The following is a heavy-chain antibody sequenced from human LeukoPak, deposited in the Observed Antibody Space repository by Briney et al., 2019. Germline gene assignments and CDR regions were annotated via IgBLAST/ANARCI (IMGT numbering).Heavy chain of an antibody. CDR2: IFGSGGST. V-gene: IGHV3-23*01. Sequence: RGSLRLSCAASGFTFSSYAMNWVRQAPGKGLEWVSGIFGSGGSTHYADSVKGRFTISRDNSKNTVYLQMNSLRAEDTAVYYCAKTTTGISSGRLLGWSVDYGGQGTLVTVSS. J-gene: IGHJ4*02. CDR3: AKTTTGISSGRLLGWSVDY. D-gene: IGHD6-19*01. CDR1: GFTFSSYA.